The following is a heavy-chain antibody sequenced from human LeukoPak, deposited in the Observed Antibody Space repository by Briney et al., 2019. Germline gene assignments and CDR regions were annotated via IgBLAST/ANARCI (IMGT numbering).Heavy chain of an antibody. V-gene: IGHV3-23*01. CDR2: ISGSGGTT. J-gene: IGHJ4*02. CDR3: AKDRTAQNFDWYPYYFDS. CDR1: GFTFSNHA. Sequence: GGSLRLSCAASGFTFSNHAMTWVRQAPGKGLEWVSGISGSGGTTYYADSVKGRFTISRDNSKNTLDLQMNSLRVEDTAIYYCAKDRTAQNFDWYPYYFDSWGPGTLVTVSS. D-gene: IGHD3-9*01.